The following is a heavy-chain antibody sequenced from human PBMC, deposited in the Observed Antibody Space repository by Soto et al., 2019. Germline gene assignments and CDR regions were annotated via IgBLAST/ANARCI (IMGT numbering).Heavy chain of an antibody. V-gene: IGHV3-13*05. Sequence: EVQLVESGGGLVQPGGSLRLSCEASGFTFRNYDMHWVRQGTGKGLEWVSGISAAGDPDYADSVEGRFTISRENAQNSFLLQMNSLTVGATAVYYCARTDRDFYGLDVWGQGTTVIVSS. CDR3: ARTDRDFYGLDV. CDR1: GFTFRNYD. CDR2: ISAAGDP. J-gene: IGHJ6*02.